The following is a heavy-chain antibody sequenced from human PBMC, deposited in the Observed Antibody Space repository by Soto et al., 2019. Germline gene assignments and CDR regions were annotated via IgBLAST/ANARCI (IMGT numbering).Heavy chain of an antibody. D-gene: IGHD5-18*01. CDR2: INPNSGGT. Sequence: GSSVKVSCKASGYPFTGYCMHWVRQAPGQGLEWMGWINPNSGGTNYAQKFQGRVTMTRDTSISTAYMELSRLRSDDTAVYYCARDVDTAMVQGLDVWGQGTTVTVSS. V-gene: IGHV1-2*02. CDR3: ARDVDTAMVQGLDV. J-gene: IGHJ6*02. CDR1: GYPFTGYC.